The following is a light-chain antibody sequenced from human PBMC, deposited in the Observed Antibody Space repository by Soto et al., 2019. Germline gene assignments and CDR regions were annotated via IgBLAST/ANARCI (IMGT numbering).Light chain of an antibody. CDR3: QQHSDWPLT. J-gene: IGKJ4*01. Sequence: DIQMTQSPSTVSASVGDVVTITFRASQSIITWLAWYQQKPGKAPKLLIYDASTLESGVPSGFSGSGSGTEFTLTISSLQSEDFAVYYCQQHSDWPLTFGGGTKVDIK. CDR1: QSIITW. V-gene: IGKV1-5*01. CDR2: DAS.